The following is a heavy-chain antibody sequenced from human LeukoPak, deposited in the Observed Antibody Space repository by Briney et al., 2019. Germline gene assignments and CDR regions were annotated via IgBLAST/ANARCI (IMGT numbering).Heavy chain of an antibody. CDR3: AKGSRDSSGWYRDY. CDR2: TRYDGSNK. J-gene: IGHJ4*02. D-gene: IGHD6-19*01. CDR1: GFTFSSYG. Sequence: PGGSLRLSCAASGFTFSSYGMHWVRQAPGKGLEWVAFTRYDGSNKYYGDSVKGRFTISRDNSKNTLYLQMNSLRAEDTAVYYCAKGSRDSSGWYRDYWGQGTLVTVSS. V-gene: IGHV3-30*02.